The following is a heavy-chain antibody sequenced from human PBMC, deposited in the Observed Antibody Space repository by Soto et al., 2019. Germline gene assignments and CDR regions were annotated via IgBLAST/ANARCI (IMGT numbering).Heavy chain of an antibody. CDR2: ISSSSSTI. Sequence: PGGSLRLSCAASGFTFSSYSMNWVRQAPGKGLEWVSYISSSSSTIYYADSVKGRFTISRDNSKNTLYLQMNSLRAEDTAVYYCARDRVRRKPSGTYYYYYGMDVWGQGTTVTVSS. CDR1: GFTFSSYS. D-gene: IGHD6-25*01. CDR3: ARDRVRRKPSGTYYYYYGMDV. J-gene: IGHJ6*02. V-gene: IGHV3-48*01.